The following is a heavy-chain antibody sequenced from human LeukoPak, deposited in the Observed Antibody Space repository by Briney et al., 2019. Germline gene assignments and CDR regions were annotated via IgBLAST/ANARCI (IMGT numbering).Heavy chain of an antibody. D-gene: IGHD4-17*01. Sequence: GESLKISCKGFGYSFSNYWIGWVRQMPGKGLEWMGIIYPGDSDTRYSPSFQGQVTISVDESINTAYLQWSSLEASDTAMYYCARQYGRPFDYWGQGILVTVSS. CDR1: GYSFSNYW. V-gene: IGHV5-51*01. CDR3: ARQYGRPFDY. CDR2: IYPGDSDT. J-gene: IGHJ4*02.